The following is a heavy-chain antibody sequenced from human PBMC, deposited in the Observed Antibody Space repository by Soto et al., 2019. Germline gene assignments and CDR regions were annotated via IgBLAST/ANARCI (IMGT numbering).Heavy chain of an antibody. D-gene: IGHD3-3*01. CDR2: VSGAGDST. V-gene: IGHV3-23*01. Sequence: EVQLLESGGGLVQPGGSLRLSCAASGFTFTSYAMSWVRQAPGKGLEWVSAVSGAGDSTYYADSVKGRFTISRDKSENMLSLQMHSLRAEDTAVYYCVSTSDFWSGSLKYFDNWGQGTLVTVSS. J-gene: IGHJ4*02. CDR1: GFTFTSYA. CDR3: VSTSDFWSGSLKYFDN.